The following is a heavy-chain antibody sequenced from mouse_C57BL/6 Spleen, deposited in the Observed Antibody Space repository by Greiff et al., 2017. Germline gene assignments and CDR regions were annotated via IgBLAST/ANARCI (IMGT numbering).Heavy chain of an antibody. CDR1: RYTFSRYW. J-gene: IGHJ4*01. CDR2: IDPSDSEI. D-gene: IGHD2-1*01. Sequence: QVQLHQPGAVLVMPGASVKLSCTAFRYTFSRYWMHWVKRRPIQGLEWIGNIDPSDSEIHYKQKFKDKATLSVDKSSSTAYMQLSSLTSEDSAVYYCARKNGNYGYYAMDYWGQGTSVTVSS. V-gene: IGHV1-52*01. CDR3: ARKNGNYGYYAMDY.